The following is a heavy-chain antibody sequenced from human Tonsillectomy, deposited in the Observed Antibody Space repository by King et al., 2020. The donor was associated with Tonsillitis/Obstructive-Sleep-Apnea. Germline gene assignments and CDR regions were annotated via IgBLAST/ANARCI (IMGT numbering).Heavy chain of an antibody. J-gene: IGHJ4*02. Sequence: QLVQSGGGVVQPGRSLRLSCAASGFTFSSYGMHWGRQAPGEGLGWVAVIWCDGSNKFFAGSVKGRFTISRDNSKNTLYLQMNSLRAEDTAVFYCSRDAPFDYWGQGTLVTVSS. V-gene: IGHV3-33*01. CDR2: IWCDGSNK. CDR3: SRDAPFDY. CDR1: GFTFSSYG.